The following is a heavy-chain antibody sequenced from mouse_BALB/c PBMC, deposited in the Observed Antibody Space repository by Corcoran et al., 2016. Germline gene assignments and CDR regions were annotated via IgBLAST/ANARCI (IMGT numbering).Heavy chain of an antibody. J-gene: IGHJ1*01. CDR1: GFNIKDTY. D-gene: IGHD2-13*01. CDR3: ARCDGYFDV. Sequence: VQLQQSGAELVKPGASVKLSCTASGFNIKDTYMHWVKQRPEQGLEWIGRIDPANGNTKYDPKFQGKATITADTSSNTAYLQLSSLTSEDTAVYYGARCDGYFDVCGAGTTVTVSS. V-gene: IGHV14-3*02. CDR2: IDPANGNT.